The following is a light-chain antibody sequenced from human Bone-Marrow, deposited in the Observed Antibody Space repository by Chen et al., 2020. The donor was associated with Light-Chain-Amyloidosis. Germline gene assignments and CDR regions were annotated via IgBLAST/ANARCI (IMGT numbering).Light chain of an antibody. CDR1: SSNIGSNS. CDR3: AAWDDSLNGVV. Sequence: QSVLTHPPSASGTPGQRVTISCSGSSSNIGSNSVHWYHQLPGTAPKLLIYTSNQRPAGVPDRFSGSKSGTSASLAISGLQSEDEADYYCAAWDDSLNGVVFGGGTKLTVL. J-gene: IGLJ2*01. V-gene: IGLV1-44*01. CDR2: TSN.